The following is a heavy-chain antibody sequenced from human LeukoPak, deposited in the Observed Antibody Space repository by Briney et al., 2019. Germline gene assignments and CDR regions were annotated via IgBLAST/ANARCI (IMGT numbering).Heavy chain of an antibody. J-gene: IGHJ3*02. CDR1: GGSISSGDYY. CDR3: ARGGVATPSDTFDI. D-gene: IGHD5-12*01. V-gene: IGHV4-30-4*08. CDR2: IYYSGST. Sequence: SQTLSLTCTVSGGSISSGDYYWSWIRQPPGKGLEWIGYIYYSGSTYYNPSLKSQVTISVDTSKNQFSLKLSSVTAADTAVYYCARGGVATPSDTFDIWGQGTMVTVSS.